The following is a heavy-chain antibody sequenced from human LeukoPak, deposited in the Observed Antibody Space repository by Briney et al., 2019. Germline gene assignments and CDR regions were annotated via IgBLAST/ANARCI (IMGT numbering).Heavy chain of an antibody. V-gene: IGHV1-18*01. CDR1: GYTFTNYG. Sequence: ASVKVSCKASGYTFTNYGISWVRQAPGQGLEWMGWINSYNGNPNYAQKLQGRVTMTTDTSTSTAYMELRSLRSDDTAVYYCARVNHPNFYGLDVWGQGTTVTVSS. J-gene: IGHJ6*02. CDR3: ARVNHPNFYGLDV. CDR2: INSYNGNP.